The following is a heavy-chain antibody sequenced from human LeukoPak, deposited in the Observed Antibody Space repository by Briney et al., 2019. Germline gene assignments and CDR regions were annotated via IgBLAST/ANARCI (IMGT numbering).Heavy chain of an antibody. CDR3: AKRGVVPTIKTFDS. D-gene: IGHD2-2*01. J-gene: IGHJ4*02. CDR1: GFSLSSHW. Sequence: PGGSLRLSCVASGFSLSSHWMHWLRLAPGKGLVWVSRISTDGGSTYYADSVKGRFTISRDNSKNTLYLQMNSLRAEDTAVYYCAKRGVVPTIKTFDSWGQGALVTVSS. V-gene: IGHV3-74*01. CDR2: ISTDGGST.